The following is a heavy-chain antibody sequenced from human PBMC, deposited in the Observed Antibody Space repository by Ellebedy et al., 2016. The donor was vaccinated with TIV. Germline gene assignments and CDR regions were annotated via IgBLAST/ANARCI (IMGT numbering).Heavy chain of an antibody. CDR1: GYTFISYD. CDR3: ARDRVVPQFDF. J-gene: IGHJ4*02. Sequence: ASVKVSXKASGYTFISYDINWVRQATGQGLEWMGWMNPNSGNTGYAQKFQGRVTMTMDTSTSTAYLELRSLTSDDTAVYYCARDRVVPQFDFWGQGTLVTVSS. CDR2: MNPNSGNT. V-gene: IGHV1-8*01. D-gene: IGHD2-8*01.